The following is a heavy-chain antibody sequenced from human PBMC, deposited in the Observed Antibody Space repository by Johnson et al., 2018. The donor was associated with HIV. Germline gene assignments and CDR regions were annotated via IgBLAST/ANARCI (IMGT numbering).Heavy chain of an antibody. Sequence: VQLVESGGGLVQPGGSLRLSRAASGFTFSNYWMSWVRQAPGKGLEWVANIKQDGSEKYYVYPVKGRLTISRDNAQNSLYLQMNSLGAEDTAVYYCARDLGEMATTAGDAFDIWGQGTMVTVSS. D-gene: IGHD5-24*01. J-gene: IGHJ3*02. CDR1: GFTFSNYW. CDR2: IKQDGSEK. CDR3: ARDLGEMATTAGDAFDI. V-gene: IGHV3-7*01.